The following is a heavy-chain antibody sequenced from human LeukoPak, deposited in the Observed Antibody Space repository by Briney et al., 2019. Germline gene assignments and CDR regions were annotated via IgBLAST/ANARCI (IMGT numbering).Heavy chain of an antibody. J-gene: IGHJ5*02. Sequence: PGGSLRLSCAASGFTFSSYSMYWVRQAPGKGLEWVSYISSSSSTIYYADSVKGRFTISRDNAKNSLYLQMNSLRAEDTAVYYCARDLGNNYYYDSSGYAWGQGTLVTVSS. CDR2: ISSSSSTI. CDR1: GFTFSSYS. CDR3: ARDLGNNYYYDSSGYA. V-gene: IGHV3-48*01. D-gene: IGHD3-22*01.